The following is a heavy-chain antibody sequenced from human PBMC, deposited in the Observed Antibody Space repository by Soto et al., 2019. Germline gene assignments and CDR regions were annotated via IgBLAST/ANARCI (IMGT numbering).Heavy chain of an antibody. D-gene: IGHD6-13*01. CDR1: GFTFSSYA. J-gene: IGHJ6*02. V-gene: IGHV3-23*01. Sequence: GGSLRLSCAASGFTFSSYAMTWVRQAPGKGLEWVSAVSGSGESTYYAGSVKGRFTISRDNSKNTLYLQMNSLRAEDTAVYYCAKGRSSWAYYYGMDVWGQGTXVTVSS. CDR3: AKGRSSWAYYYGMDV. CDR2: VSGSGEST.